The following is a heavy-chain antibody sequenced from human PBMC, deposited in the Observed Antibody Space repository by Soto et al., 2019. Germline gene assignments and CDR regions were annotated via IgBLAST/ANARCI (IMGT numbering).Heavy chain of an antibody. J-gene: IGHJ6*03. Sequence: GGSLRLSCAASGFTFSSYWMSWVRQAPGKGLEWVANIKQDGSEKYYVDSVKGRFTISRDNAKNSLYLQMNSLRAEDTAVYYCARDGAIFGVVIMTYYYMDVWGKGTTVTVSS. CDR1: GFTFSSYW. CDR3: ARDGAIFGVVIMTYYYMDV. D-gene: IGHD3-3*01. CDR2: IKQDGSEK. V-gene: IGHV3-7*01.